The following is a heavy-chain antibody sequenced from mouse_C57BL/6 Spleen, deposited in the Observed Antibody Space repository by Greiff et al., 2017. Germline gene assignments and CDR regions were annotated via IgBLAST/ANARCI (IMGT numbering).Heavy chain of an antibody. CDR2: INPSNGGT. CDR1: GYTFTSYW. Sequence: QVQLQQPGTELVKPGASVKLSCTASGYTFTSYWMHWVKQRPGQGLEWIGNINPSNGGTNYNEKFKGKATLTVDKSSSTAYMQLSSLTSEDSAVYYCARGGYGSSSRYFDVWGTGTTVTVSS. J-gene: IGHJ1*03. CDR3: ARGGYGSSSRYFDV. D-gene: IGHD1-1*01. V-gene: IGHV1-53*01.